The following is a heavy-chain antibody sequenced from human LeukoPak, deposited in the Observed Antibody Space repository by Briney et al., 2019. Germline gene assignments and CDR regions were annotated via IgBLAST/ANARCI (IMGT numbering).Heavy chain of an antibody. J-gene: IGHJ4*02. Sequence: ASVKVSCKASGYTFTSNGITWARQAPGQGLEWVGWISCNNGDTRYAQKFQGRVTVTTDTSTSTAYMELRSLRSDDTAVYYCARDGGTAGYSSGSDYWGQGTLVTVSS. CDR2: ISCNNGDT. V-gene: IGHV1-18*01. CDR1: GYTFTSNG. CDR3: ARDGGTAGYSSGSDY. D-gene: IGHD5-18*01.